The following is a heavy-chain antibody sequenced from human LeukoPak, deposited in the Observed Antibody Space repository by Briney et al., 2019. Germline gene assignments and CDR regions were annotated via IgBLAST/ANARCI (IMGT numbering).Heavy chain of an antibody. D-gene: IGHD5-12*01. CDR3: ARRSGYDLLVGRPVPTLTYFDY. CDR2: ISAYNGNT. CDR1: GYTFTSYG. Sequence: ASVKVSCKASGYTFTSYGISWVRQAPGQGLEWMGWISAYNGNTNYAQKLQGRVTMTTDTYTSTAYMELRSLRSDDTAVYYCARRSGYDLLVGRPVPTLTYFDYWGQGTLVTVSS. J-gene: IGHJ4*02. V-gene: IGHV1-18*01.